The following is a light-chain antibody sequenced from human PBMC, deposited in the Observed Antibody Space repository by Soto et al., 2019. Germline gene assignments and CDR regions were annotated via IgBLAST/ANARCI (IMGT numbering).Light chain of an antibody. CDR2: DIN. J-gene: IGLJ1*01. V-gene: IGLV2-14*03. Sequence: QSVLTQPASVSGSPGQSITISCIGTSSDVGRYNYVSWYQQHPGKAPKLIIFDINDRPSGISNRFSGSKSGHAAFLTISGLQADDEADYYCASYTSSTTLDVFGTGTKLTVL. CDR1: SSDVGRYNY. CDR3: ASYTSSTTLDV.